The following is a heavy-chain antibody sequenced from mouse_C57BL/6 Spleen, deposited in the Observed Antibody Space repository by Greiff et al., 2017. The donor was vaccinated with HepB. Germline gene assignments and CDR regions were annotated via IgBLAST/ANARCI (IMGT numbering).Heavy chain of an antibody. CDR2: INPSNGGT. V-gene: IGHV1-53*01. Sequence: VQLQQSGTELVKPGASVKLSCKASGYTFTSYWMHWVKQRPGQGLEWIGNINPSNGGTNYNETFKSKATLTVDKSSSTSYIQLSSLTSEDSAVYYCARSRWLLTYYFDYWGQGTTLTVSS. CDR3: ARSRWLLTYYFDY. J-gene: IGHJ2*01. D-gene: IGHD2-3*01. CDR1: GYTFTSYW.